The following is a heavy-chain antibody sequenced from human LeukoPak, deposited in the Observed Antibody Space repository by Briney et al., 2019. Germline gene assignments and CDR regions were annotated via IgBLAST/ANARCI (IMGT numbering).Heavy chain of an antibody. D-gene: IGHD4-17*01. CDR1: GFTFSSYG. CDR2: IWFDGSNK. J-gene: IGHJ4*02. Sequence: GGSLRLSCAASGFTFSSYGMHWVRQAPGKGLEWVAVIWFDGSNKYYADSVKGRFTISRDNSKNTLYLQMNSLRAEDTAVYYCARDLDYGDVTPLYYWGQGTLVTVSS. CDR3: ARDLDYGDVTPLYY. V-gene: IGHV3-33*01.